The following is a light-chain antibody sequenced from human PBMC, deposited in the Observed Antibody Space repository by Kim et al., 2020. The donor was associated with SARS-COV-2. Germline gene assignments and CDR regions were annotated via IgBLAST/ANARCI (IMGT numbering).Light chain of an antibody. V-gene: IGKV3-20*01. CDR2: AVS. Sequence: PGERATLSCRASQSLASNYLAWYQQKPGRAPRLLIYAVSDRATGIPDRFSGSGSGTDFSLTISRLEPEDFAVYYCQQYGTAVLTFGGGTTV. CDR1: QSLASNY. J-gene: IGKJ4*01. CDR3: QQYGTAVLT.